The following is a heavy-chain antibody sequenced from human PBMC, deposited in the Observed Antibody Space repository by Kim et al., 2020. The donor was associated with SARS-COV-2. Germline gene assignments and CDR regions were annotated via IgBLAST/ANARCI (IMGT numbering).Heavy chain of an antibody. J-gene: IGHJ1*01. D-gene: IGHD3-22*01. CDR2: ISYDGSNK. V-gene: IGHV3-30*04. CDR3: ARDPSSYYDSSGYYFPIQH. Sequence: GGSLRLSCAASGFTFSSYAMHWVRQAPGKGLEWVAVISYDGSNKYYADSVKGRFTISRDNSKNTLYLQMNSLRAEDTAVYYCARDPSSYYDSSGYYFPIQHWGQGTLVTVSS. CDR1: GFTFSSYA.